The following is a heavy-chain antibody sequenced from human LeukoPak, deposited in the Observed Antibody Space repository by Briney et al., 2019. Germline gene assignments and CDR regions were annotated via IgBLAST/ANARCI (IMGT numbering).Heavy chain of an antibody. CDR3: ARVERKETGAFDI. CDR2: IYYSGST. V-gene: IGHV4-59*01. CDR1: GGPISSYY. D-gene: IGHD1-1*01. J-gene: IGHJ3*02. Sequence: MPSETLSLTCTVSGGPISSYYWSWIRQPLGKGLEWIGYIYYSGSTNYNPSLKSRVTISVDTSKNQFSLKLSSVTAADTAVYYCARVERKETGAFDIWGQGTMVTVSS.